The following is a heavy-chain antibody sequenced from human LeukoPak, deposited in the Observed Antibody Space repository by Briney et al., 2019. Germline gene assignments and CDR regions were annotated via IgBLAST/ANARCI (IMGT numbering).Heavy chain of an antibody. CDR3: ANNIVGSTPIHQY. CDR2: ISGGGGST. Sequence: GGSLRLSCAASGFTFSIYAMTWVRQAPGEGLEWVSAISGGGGSTYYADSVKGRFTISRDNSKNTLYLQMNSLRAEDTAIYYCANNIVGSTPIHQYWGQGTLVTVSS. J-gene: IGHJ4*02. CDR1: GFTFSIYA. D-gene: IGHD1-26*01. V-gene: IGHV3-23*01.